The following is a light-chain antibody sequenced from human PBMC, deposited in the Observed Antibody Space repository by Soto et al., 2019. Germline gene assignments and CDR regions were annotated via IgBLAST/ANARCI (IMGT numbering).Light chain of an antibody. Sequence: EIVLTQSPGTLSFSPGERATLSCRASQSVSSSYLAWYQQKPGQAPRLLIYGASSRATGIPDRFSGSGSGTDFTLTISRLEPEDFALYYCQQYIITPGTFGQGTKVEIK. CDR2: GAS. CDR3: QQYIITPGT. V-gene: IGKV3-20*01. J-gene: IGKJ1*01. CDR1: QSVSSSY.